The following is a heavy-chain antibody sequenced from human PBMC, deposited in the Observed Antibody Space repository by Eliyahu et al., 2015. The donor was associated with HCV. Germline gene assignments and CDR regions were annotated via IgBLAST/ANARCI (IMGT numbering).Heavy chain of an antibody. Sequence: QQQLQESGPGLGKPSETVSLTCSVSGDSINIGSYYWGWVRQPPGKGLEWIGSVYHSGTTYYNPXLKSRVSISVDTSKNQVSLRLRSVTATDTAVYYCARHAPGSGWVFDSWGRGTLFTVSS. V-gene: IGHV4-39*01. CDR3: ARHAPGSGWVFDS. J-gene: IGHJ4*02. D-gene: IGHD6-19*01. CDR2: VYHSGTT. CDR1: GDSINIGSYY.